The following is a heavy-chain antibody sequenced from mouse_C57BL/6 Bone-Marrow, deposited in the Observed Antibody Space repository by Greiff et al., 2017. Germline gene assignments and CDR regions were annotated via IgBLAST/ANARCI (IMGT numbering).Heavy chain of an antibody. D-gene: IGHD1-1*01. CDR1: GFTFSDFY. V-gene: IGHV7-1*01. Sequence: EVHLVESGGGLVQSGRSLRLSCATSGFTFSDFYMEWVRQAPGKGLEWIAASRNKANDYTTEYSASVKGRFIVSRDTSQSILYRQMNALRAEDTAIYYCARDLSRGGWYFDVWGTGTTVTVSS. CDR3: ARDLSRGGWYFDV. J-gene: IGHJ1*03. CDR2: SRNKANDYTT.